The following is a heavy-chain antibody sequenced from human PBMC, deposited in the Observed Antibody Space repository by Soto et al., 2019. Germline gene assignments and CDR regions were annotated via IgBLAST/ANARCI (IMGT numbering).Heavy chain of an antibody. CDR2: ISAYNGNP. Sequence: ASVKVSCKAPGYTFTSYGISWVRQAPGQGLEWMGAISAYNGNPNYAQKLQGRVTMTTDTSTSTAYMELRSLRSDDTALDYSARDVISGCSPFECAPQRYWFQGPLVTVSS. J-gene: IGHJ4*02. CDR1: GYTFTSYG. V-gene: IGHV1-18*04. D-gene: IGHD3-3*01. CDR3: ARDVISGCSPFECAPQRY.